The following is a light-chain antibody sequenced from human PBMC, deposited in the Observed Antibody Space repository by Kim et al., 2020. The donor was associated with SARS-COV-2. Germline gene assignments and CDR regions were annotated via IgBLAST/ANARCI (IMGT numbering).Light chain of an antibody. CDR2: GAS. Sequence: SPGERAPLSCRASQSVSSNLAWYQQKPGQAPRLLIYGASTRATGIPARFSGSGSGTEFTLTISSLQSEDFAVYYCQQYNNWPPGTFGQGTKLEI. CDR1: QSVSSN. V-gene: IGKV3-15*01. CDR3: QQYNNWPPGT. J-gene: IGKJ2*01.